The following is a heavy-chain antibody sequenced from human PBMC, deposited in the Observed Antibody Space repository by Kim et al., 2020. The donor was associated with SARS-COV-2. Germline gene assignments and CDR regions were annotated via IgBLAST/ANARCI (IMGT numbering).Heavy chain of an antibody. J-gene: IGHJ4*02. D-gene: IGHD3-3*01. Sequence: GGSLRLSCAASGFTFNNYWVHWVRQTPGMGLQWVSRISSGGDSTTYADSVRGRFTISRDNARSTLFLQMNSLRVGDTAVYYCARGRGDDYWTVPDAFWGQGTLVTVSS. CDR2: ISSGGDST. V-gene: IGHV3-74*03. CDR3: ARGRGDDYWTVPDAF. CDR1: GFTFNNYW.